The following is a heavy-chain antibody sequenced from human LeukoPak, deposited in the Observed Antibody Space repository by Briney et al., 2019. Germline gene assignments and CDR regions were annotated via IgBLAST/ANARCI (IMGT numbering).Heavy chain of an antibody. CDR1: GFTFSDYY. CDR3: ARGLTWALYDSSGYYLYYFDY. V-gene: IGHV3-7*01. Sequence: GGSLRLSCAASGFTFSDYYMSWIRQAPGKGLEWVANIKQDGSEKYYVDSVKGRFTISRDNAKNSPYLQMNSLRAEDTAVYYCARGLTWALYDSSGYYLYYFDYWGQGTLVTVSS. CDR2: IKQDGSEK. J-gene: IGHJ4*02. D-gene: IGHD3-22*01.